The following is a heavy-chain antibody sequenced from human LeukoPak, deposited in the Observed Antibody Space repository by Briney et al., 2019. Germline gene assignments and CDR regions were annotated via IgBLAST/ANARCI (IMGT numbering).Heavy chain of an antibody. D-gene: IGHD3-3*01. V-gene: IGHV4-38-2*01. CDR3: ARGVTYYDFWSGYYRALNFDY. CDR1: GYSISSGYY. J-gene: IGHJ4*02. Sequence: PSETLSLTCAVSGYSISSGYYWAWIRQPPGKGLEGIGSSYHSWSTYYNPSLKSRVTISVDTSKNQFSLKLSSVTAADTAVYYCARGVTYYDFWSGYYRALNFDYWGQGTLVTVSS. CDR2: SYHSWST.